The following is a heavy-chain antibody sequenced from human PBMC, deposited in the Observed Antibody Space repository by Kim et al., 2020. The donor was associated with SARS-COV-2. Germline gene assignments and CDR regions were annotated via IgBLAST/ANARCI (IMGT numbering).Heavy chain of an antibody. CDR1: GFTFSSYA. V-gene: IGHV3-23*01. Sequence: GGSLRLSCAASGFTFSSYAMSWVRQAPGKGLEWVSAISGSGGSTYYADSVKGRFTISRDNSKNTLYLQMNSLRAEDTAVYYCVRGINSGSYPFDYWGQGTLVTVSS. CDR2: ISGSGGST. J-gene: IGHJ4*02. CDR3: VRGINSGSYPFDY. D-gene: IGHD1-26*01.